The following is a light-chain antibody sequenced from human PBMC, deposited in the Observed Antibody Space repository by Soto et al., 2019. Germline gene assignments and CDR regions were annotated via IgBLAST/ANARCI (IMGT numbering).Light chain of an antibody. J-gene: IGKJ2*01. Sequence: DIQMTQSPSSVSASVGDRVTFTCRASQGISSWLAWYQQKPGKAPKLLIYAASTLQGAVPSRFSGRGSGTEFTLTISSLQSEDFAVYYCQQYNNWPPYTFGQGTKLEIK. CDR1: QGISSW. CDR3: QQYNNWPPYT. CDR2: AAS. V-gene: IGKV1-12*01.